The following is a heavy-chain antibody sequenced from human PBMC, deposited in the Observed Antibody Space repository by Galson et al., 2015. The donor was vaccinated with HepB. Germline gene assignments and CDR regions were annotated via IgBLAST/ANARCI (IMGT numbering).Heavy chain of an antibody. D-gene: IGHD6-19*01. J-gene: IGHJ4*02. CDR1: GFTFSSYA. CDR3: AREHRIAVAGFFDY. CDR2: ISYDGSNK. V-gene: IGHV3-30*04. Sequence: SLRLSCAASGFTFSSYAMHWVRQAPGKGLEWVAVISYDGSNKYYADSVKGRFTISRDNSKNTLYLQMNSLRAEDTAVYYCAREHRIAVAGFFDYWGQGTLVTVSS.